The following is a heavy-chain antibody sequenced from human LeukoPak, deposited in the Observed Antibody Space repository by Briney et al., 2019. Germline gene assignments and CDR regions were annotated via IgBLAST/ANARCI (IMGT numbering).Heavy chain of an antibody. V-gene: IGHV3-33*01. Sequence: GRSLRLSCAASGFTFRNFGMHWVRQAPGKGLEWVAIIWYDGSIKYFTDSVKGRFTISRDNSKSTLYLQMNSLRREDTAVFYCARERSTRYFDLWGRGTLVTVSS. CDR1: GFTFRNFG. CDR3: ARERSTRYFDL. J-gene: IGHJ2*01. D-gene: IGHD2-2*01. CDR2: IWYDGSIK.